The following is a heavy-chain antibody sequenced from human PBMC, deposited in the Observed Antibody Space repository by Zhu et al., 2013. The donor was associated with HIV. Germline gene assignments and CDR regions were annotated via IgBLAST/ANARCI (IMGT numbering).Heavy chain of an antibody. CDR2: INPKSGGT. Sequence: QVQLVQSGAEVKKPGASVKISCKASGYTFTGYYMHWVRQAPGQGLEWMGWINPKSGGTKYAQKFQGRVTMTRDTPISTASMELSRLRSDDTAVYYCARDVVSNGWYSLRYYHYGMDVWGQGTTVTVSS. D-gene: IGHD6-19*01. J-gene: IGHJ6*02. V-gene: IGHV1-2*02. CDR1: GYTFTGYY. CDR3: ARDVVSNGWYSLRYYHYGMDV.